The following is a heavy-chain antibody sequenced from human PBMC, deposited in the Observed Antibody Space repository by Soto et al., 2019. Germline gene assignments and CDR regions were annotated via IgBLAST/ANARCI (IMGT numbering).Heavy chain of an antibody. Sequence: QVQLVQSGAEVKKPGDAVKVSCKASGYDLTSYGVTWVRQAPGQGPEWIGWISPYNGNTNYPENLQGRVTLIADPSTSTVYMDLRSLTSDDTAVYYCARDRTVAGTPDLWGRGTAVTVTS. V-gene: IGHV1-18*04. CDR1: GYDLTSYG. CDR3: ARDRTVAGTPDL. D-gene: IGHD6-19*01. J-gene: IGHJ2*01. CDR2: ISPYNGNT.